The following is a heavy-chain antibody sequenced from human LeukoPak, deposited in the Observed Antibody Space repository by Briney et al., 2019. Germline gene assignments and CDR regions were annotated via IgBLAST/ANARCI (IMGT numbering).Heavy chain of an antibody. D-gene: IGHD3-22*01. Sequence: SETLSLTCTVAGASIINYYWSWIRQPPGKGLEWIGYIYYSGSTNYNPSLKSRVTISVDTSKNQFSLKLSSVTAADTAVYYCARDSRNYYDSSGYSNWFDPWGQGTLVTVSS. J-gene: IGHJ5*02. CDR2: IYYSGST. V-gene: IGHV4-59*01. CDR1: GASIINYY. CDR3: ARDSRNYYDSSGYSNWFDP.